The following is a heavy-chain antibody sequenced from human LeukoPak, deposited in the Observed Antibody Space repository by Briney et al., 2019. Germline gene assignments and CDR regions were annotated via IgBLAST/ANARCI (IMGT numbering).Heavy chain of an antibody. V-gene: IGHV4-59*08. CDR2: IYYSGST. J-gene: IGHJ4*02. Sequence: PSETLSLTCTVSGGSISSYYWSWIRQPPGKGLEWIGYIYYSGSTYYNPSLKSRVTISVDTSKNQFSLKLSSVTAADTAVYYCARVKVREYQLLFGYWGQGTLVTVSS. D-gene: IGHD2-2*01. CDR1: GGSISSYY. CDR3: ARVKVREYQLLFGY.